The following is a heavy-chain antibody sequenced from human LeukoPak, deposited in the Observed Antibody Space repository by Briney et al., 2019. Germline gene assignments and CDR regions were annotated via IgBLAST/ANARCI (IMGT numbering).Heavy chain of an antibody. CDR2: ISYDGSNK. CDR3: AKLRKGPYYYDSSGYYFLDSNDY. D-gene: IGHD3-22*01. CDR1: GFTFSSYG. Sequence: PGGSLRLSCAASGFTFSSYGMHWVRQAPGKGLEWVAVISYDGSNKYYADSVKGRFTISRDNSKNTLYLQMNSLRAEDTAVYYCAKLRKGPYYYDSSGYYFLDSNDYWGQGTLVTVSS. V-gene: IGHV3-30*18. J-gene: IGHJ4*02.